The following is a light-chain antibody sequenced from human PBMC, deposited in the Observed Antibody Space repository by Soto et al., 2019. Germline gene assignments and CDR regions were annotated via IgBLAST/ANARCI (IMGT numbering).Light chain of an antibody. V-gene: IGLV2-14*01. CDR2: NVN. J-gene: IGLJ1*01. CDR3: SSFTSSTTYV. Sequence: QSVLTQSASLSGSPGQSITISCTGNSSDVGNYNYVSWYQQHPGEVPKLIIFNVNNRPSGVSNRFSGSKSGNTASLTISGLQAEDEADYYCSSFTSSTTYVFGTGTKVTVL. CDR1: SSDVGNYNY.